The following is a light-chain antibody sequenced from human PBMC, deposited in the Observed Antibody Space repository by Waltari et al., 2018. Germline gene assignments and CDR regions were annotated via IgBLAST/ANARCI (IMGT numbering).Light chain of an antibody. V-gene: IGLV1-47*01. J-gene: IGLJ3*02. CDR3: AAWDDSLSGRV. Sequence: QSVLTQPPSASGTPGQRVTNSCSGSSSNIGSNYVYWYQQLPGTAPKLLIYTSDQRPSGVPDRFSGSKSGTSASLAISGLRSEDEADYYCAAWDDSLSGRVFGGGTKLTVL. CDR2: TSD. CDR1: SSNIGSNY.